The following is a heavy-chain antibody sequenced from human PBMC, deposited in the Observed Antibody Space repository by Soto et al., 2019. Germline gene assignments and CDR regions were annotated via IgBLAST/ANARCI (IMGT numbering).Heavy chain of an antibody. Sequence: EVQLAESGGGLVKPGGSLRLSCAASGFTFSSYTMNWVRQAPGKGLEWVSSISSSSGYIHYADSGKGRFTISRDNAKNSLYLQFNSLRAEDTAVYYCARGGLHSYYFYYMDVWGKGTTVTVSS. V-gene: IGHV3-21*02. J-gene: IGHJ6*03. CDR2: ISSSSGYI. CDR1: GFTFSSYT. CDR3: ARGGLHSYYFYYMDV.